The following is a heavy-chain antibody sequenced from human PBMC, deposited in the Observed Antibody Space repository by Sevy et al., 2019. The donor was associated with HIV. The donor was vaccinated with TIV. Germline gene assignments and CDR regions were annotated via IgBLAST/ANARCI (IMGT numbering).Heavy chain of an antibody. CDR1: GFTFSGYG. CDR2: ISYDGSNK. CDR3: AKDVDSSGYYYEYYYYYGMDV. Sequence: GGSLRLSCAASGFTFSGYGMHWVRQAPGKGLEWVAVISYDGSNKYYADSVKGRFTISRDNSKNTLYLQMNSLRAEDTAVYYCAKDVDSSGYYYEYYYYYGMDVWGQGTTVTVSS. D-gene: IGHD3-22*01. J-gene: IGHJ6*02. V-gene: IGHV3-30*18.